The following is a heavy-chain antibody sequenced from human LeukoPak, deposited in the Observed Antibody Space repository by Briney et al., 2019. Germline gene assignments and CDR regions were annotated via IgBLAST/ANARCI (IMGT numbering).Heavy chain of an antibody. J-gene: IGHJ3*01. CDR2: IYYSGST. Sequence: PSETLSLTCTVSVGSISSSSYYWGWIRQPPGKGLEWIGSIYYSGSTYYNPSLKSRVTISVDTSKNQFSLKLGSVTAADTAVYYCARGGYYYLNWGQGTMVTVSS. V-gene: IGHV4-39*07. D-gene: IGHD3-10*01. CDR3: ARGGYYYLN. CDR1: VGSISSSSYY.